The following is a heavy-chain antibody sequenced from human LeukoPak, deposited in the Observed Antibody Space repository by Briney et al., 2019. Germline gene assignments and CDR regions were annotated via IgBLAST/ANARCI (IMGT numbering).Heavy chain of an antibody. CDR1: GFTVSSNY. Sequence: GGSLRLSCAASGFTVSSNYMSWVRQAPGKGLEWVSIIYSGGSTFYADSVKGRFTISRDNSKNTLYLQMNSLRAEDTAVYYCAKGGYRIAVAGTFHWGQGTLVTVSS. CDR2: IYSGGST. CDR3: AKGGYRIAVAGTFH. J-gene: IGHJ4*02. V-gene: IGHV3-53*05. D-gene: IGHD6-19*01.